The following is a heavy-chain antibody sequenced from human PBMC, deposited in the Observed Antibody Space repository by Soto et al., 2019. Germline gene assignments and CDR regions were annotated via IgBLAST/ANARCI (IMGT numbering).Heavy chain of an antibody. J-gene: IGHJ4*02. CDR3: ARGKGAAAGTFFDY. D-gene: IGHD6-13*01. CDR2: IWYDGSNK. V-gene: IGHV3-33*01. Sequence: QVQLVESGGGVVQPGRSLRLSCAASGFTFSSYGMHWVRQAPGKGLEWVAVIWYDGSNKYYADSVKGRFTISRDNSKNTLYLQINSLRAEDTAVYYCARGKGAAAGTFFDYWGQGTLVTVSS. CDR1: GFTFSSYG.